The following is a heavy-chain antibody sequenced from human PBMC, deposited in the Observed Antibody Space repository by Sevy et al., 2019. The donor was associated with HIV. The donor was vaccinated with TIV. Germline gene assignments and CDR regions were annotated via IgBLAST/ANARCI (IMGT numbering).Heavy chain of an antibody. J-gene: IGHJ4*02. D-gene: IGHD6-13*01. V-gene: IGHV3-74*01. CDR2: IYVDGRTA. CDR1: GFTFGSYW. CDR3: GRVPVAAAGTGIDY. Sequence: GGSLRLSCAASGFTFGSYWMHWVRQAPWKGLVWLSRIYVDGRTASYADSVKGRFAISRDNAKNTLYLQMNSLRDEDTAVYYCGRVPVAAAGTGIDYWGQGTLVTVSS.